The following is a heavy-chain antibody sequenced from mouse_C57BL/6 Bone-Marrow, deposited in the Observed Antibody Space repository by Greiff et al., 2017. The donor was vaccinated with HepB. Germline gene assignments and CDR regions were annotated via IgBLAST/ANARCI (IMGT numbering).Heavy chain of an antibody. CDR3: AREDYDLYYYAMDY. CDR2: IYPGDGDT. V-gene: IGHV1-82*01. J-gene: IGHJ4*01. Sequence: VMLVESGPELVKPGASVKISCKASGYAFSSSWMNWVKQRPGKGLEWIGRIYPGDGDTNYNGKFKGKATLTADKSSSTAYMQLSSLTSEDSAVYFCAREDYDLYYYAMDYWGQGTSVTVSS. CDR1: GYAFSSSW. D-gene: IGHD2-4*01.